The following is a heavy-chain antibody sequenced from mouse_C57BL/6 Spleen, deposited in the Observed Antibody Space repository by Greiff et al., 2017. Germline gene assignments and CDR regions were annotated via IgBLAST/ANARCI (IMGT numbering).Heavy chain of an antibody. J-gene: IGHJ2*01. CDR1: GYTFTSYW. Sequence: QVQLQQPGAELVKPGASVKLSCKASGYTFTSYWMQWVKQRPGQGLEWIGEIDPSDSYTNYNQKFKGKATLTVDTSSSTAYMQLSSLTSEDSAVYYCARSRQLRLRDYFDYWGQGTTLTVSS. V-gene: IGHV1-50*01. CDR3: ARSRQLRLRDYFDY. D-gene: IGHD3-2*02. CDR2: IDPSDSYT.